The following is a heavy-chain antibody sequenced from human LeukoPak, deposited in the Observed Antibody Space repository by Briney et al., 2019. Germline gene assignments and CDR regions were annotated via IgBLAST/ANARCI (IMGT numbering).Heavy chain of an antibody. CDR3: ARDSRTERPWYFDL. CDR2: IYTSGST. V-gene: IGHV4-4*07. CDR1: GGSISSYY. Sequence: SETLSLTCTVSGGSISSYYWSWIRQPAGKGLEWIGRIYTSGSTNYNPSLKSRVTMSVDTSKNQFSLDLSSVTAADTAVYYCARDSRTERPWYFDLWGRGTLVTVSS. J-gene: IGHJ2*01. D-gene: IGHD3/OR15-3a*01.